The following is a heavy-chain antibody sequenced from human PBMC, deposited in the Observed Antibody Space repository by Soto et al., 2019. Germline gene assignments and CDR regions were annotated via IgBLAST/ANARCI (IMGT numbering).Heavy chain of an antibody. D-gene: IGHD1-26*01. J-gene: IGHJ3*02. CDR3: ARGSSGSYVGRGGDAFDI. CDR2: TSSSSSYI. CDR1: GFTFSSYS. V-gene: IGHV3-21*01. Sequence: EVQLVESGGGLVKPGGSLRLSCAASGFTFSSYSMNWVRQAPGKGLEWVSSTSSSSSYIYYADSVKGRFTISRDNAKNSLYLQMNSLRAEDTAVYYCARGSSGSYVGRGGDAFDIWGQGTMVTVSS.